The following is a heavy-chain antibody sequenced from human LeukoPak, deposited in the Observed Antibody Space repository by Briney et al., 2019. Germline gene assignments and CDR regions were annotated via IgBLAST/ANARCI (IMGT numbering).Heavy chain of an antibody. V-gene: IGHV4-34*01. J-gene: IGHJ3*02. CDR3: ARARDYGDSFDAFDI. D-gene: IGHD4-17*01. Sequence: SETLSLTCAVCGGSFSGYYWSWIRQPPGKGLEWIGEINHSGSTNYTPSLKSRVTISVDTSKNQFSLKLSSVTAADTAVYYCARARDYGDSFDAFDIWGQGTMVTVSS. CDR1: GGSFSGYY. CDR2: INHSGST.